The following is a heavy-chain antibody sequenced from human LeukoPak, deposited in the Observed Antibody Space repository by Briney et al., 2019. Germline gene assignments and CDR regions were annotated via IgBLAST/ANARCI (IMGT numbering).Heavy chain of an antibody. Sequence: SETLSLTCTVSAGSISSDSYYWGWIRQPPGRGLEWIGYIYYSGSTNYNPSLKSRVTISVDTSKNQFSLKLSSVTAADTAVYYCASSPISGYYFDYWGQGTLVTVSS. CDR1: AGSISSDSYY. D-gene: IGHD1-14*01. CDR3: ASSPISGYYFDY. V-gene: IGHV4-61*01. CDR2: IYYSGST. J-gene: IGHJ4*02.